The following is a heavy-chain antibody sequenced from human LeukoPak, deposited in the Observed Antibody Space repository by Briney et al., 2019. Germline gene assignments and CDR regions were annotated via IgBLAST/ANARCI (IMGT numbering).Heavy chain of an antibody. CDR3: ARSVRGVITTSFDY. D-gene: IGHD3-10*01. CDR1: GGSISSYY. Sequence: SETLSLTCTVSGGSISSYYWSWIRQPPGKGREWFGYADYSGSTNYNPSLKSRVTISVDTSKKQFSLKLSSVTAADTAVYYWARSVRGVITTSFDYWGQGTLVTVSS. V-gene: IGHV4-59*01. CDR2: ADYSGST. J-gene: IGHJ4*02.